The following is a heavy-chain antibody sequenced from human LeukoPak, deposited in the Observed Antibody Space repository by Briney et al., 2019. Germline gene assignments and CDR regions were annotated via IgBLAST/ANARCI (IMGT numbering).Heavy chain of an antibody. V-gene: IGHV7-4-1*02. J-gene: IGHJ5*02. D-gene: IGHD4-17*01. CDR1: GHTFTSYA. Sequence: ASVKVSCKASGHTFTSYAMNWVRQAPGQGLEWMGWINTNTGNPTYAQGFTGRFVFSLDTSVSTAYLQISSLKAEDTAVYYCARDYGHKGNNWFDPWGQGTLVTVSS. CDR3: ARDYGHKGNNWFDP. CDR2: INTNTGNP.